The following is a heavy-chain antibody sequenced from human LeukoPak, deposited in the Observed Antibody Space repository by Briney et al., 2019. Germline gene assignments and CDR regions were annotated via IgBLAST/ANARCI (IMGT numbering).Heavy chain of an antibody. CDR3: ARVMEGDDSSGYYYSFGY. Sequence: ASVKVSCKASGGTFSSYAISWVRQAPGQGLEWMGGIIPIFGTANYAQKFQGRVTITADESTSTAYMELSSLRSEDTAVYYCARVMEGDDSSGYYYSFGYWGQGTLVTVSS. J-gene: IGHJ4*02. V-gene: IGHV1-69*13. CDR2: IIPIFGTA. CDR1: GGTFSSYA. D-gene: IGHD3-22*01.